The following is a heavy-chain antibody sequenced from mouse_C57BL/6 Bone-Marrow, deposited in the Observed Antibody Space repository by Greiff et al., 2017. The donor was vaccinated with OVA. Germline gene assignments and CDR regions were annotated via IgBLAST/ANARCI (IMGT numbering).Heavy chain of an antibody. CDR1: GFTFSSYG. V-gene: IGHV5-6*01. Sequence: EVQLQESGGDLVKPGGSLKLSCAASGFTFSSYGMSWVRQTPDKRLEWVATISSGGSYTYYPDSVKGRFTISRDNAKNTLYLQMSSLKSEDTAMYYCARQGLKDYWGQGTTLTVSS. CDR2: ISSGGSYT. J-gene: IGHJ2*01. D-gene: IGHD1-3*01. CDR3: ARQGLKDY.